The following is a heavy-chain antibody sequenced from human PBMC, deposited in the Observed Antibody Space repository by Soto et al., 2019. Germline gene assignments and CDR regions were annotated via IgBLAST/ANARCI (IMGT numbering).Heavy chain of an antibody. D-gene: IGHD3-10*01. CDR2: ISGSGVTI. V-gene: IGHV3-23*01. CDR3: ANVGYAGSGSFYNPYFDY. CDR1: GFTFNTYA. J-gene: IGHJ4*02. Sequence: EVQVSDSGGGLAQPGGSLRLSCVASGFTFNTYAMTWVRQAPGKGLEWVSIISGSGVTIYYADSVKGRFTISRDNSKNTVYLQMNNLRAEDTAEYYCANVGYAGSGSFYNPYFDYWGQGTLVTVSS.